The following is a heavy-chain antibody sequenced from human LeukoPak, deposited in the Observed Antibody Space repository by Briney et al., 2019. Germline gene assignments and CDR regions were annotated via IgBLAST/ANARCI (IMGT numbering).Heavy chain of an antibody. D-gene: IGHD1-26*01. CDR1: EFTFSTFG. Sequence: GGSLRLSCAASEFTFSTFGMSWVRQAPGKGLEWVSGISGSGGSKFYADSVKGRFSISRDNSKNKLYLQINSLRAEDTAVYYCAKDREWELLIFDYWGQGTLVTVSS. CDR2: ISGSGGSK. J-gene: IGHJ4*02. V-gene: IGHV3-23*01. CDR3: AKDREWELLIFDY.